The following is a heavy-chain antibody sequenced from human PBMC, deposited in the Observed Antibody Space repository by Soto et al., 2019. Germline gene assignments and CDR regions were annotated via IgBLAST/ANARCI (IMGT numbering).Heavy chain of an antibody. J-gene: IGHJ6*02. CDR2: IIPIFGTA. V-gene: IGHV1-69*12. Sequence: QVQLVQSGAEVKKPGSSVKVSCKASGGTFSSYAISWVRQAPGQGLEWMGGIIPIFGTADYAQKFQGRVTITADESTSTACMTLSSLRSEDTAVYYCACHYGGSGSVYRVGYYYYGMDVWGQGTTVTVSS. D-gene: IGHD3-10*01. CDR1: GGTFSSYA. CDR3: ACHYGGSGSVYRVGYYYYGMDV.